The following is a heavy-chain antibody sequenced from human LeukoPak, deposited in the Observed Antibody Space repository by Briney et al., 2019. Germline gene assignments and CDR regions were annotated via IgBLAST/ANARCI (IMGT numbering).Heavy chain of an antibody. CDR1: GYTFTSYD. CDR3: AREGGHYYDSSGYHSFDY. J-gene: IGHJ4*02. CDR2: MNPNSGNT. V-gene: IGHV1-8*01. Sequence: ASVKVSCKASGYTFTSYDINWVRQATGQGLEWMGWMNPNSGNTGYAQKFQGRVTMTRNTSISTAYMELSSLRSEDTAVYYCAREGGHYYDSSGYHSFDYWGQGTLVTVSS. D-gene: IGHD3-22*01.